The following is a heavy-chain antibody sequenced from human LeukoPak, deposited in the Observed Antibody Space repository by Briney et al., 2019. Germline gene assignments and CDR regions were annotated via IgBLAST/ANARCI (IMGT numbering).Heavy chain of an antibody. CDR1: GFTFNNYA. CDR2: ISESGGTT. J-gene: IGHJ4*02. Sequence: GGSLRLSCAASGFTFNNYAMNWVRQAPGKGLEWVLSISESGGTTDYADSVKGRFTISRDNSKNTLYLQMNSLRAEDTAVYYCAKDKVSFGELLCNDYWGQGTLVTVSS. D-gene: IGHD3-10*01. V-gene: IGHV3-23*01. CDR3: AKDKVSFGELLCNDY.